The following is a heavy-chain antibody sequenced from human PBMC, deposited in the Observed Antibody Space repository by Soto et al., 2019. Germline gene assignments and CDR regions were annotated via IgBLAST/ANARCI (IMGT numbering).Heavy chain of an antibody. V-gene: IGHV3-23*01. CDR1: GFTFSSYA. D-gene: IGHD4-17*01. CDR3: AKATVTTRGAFDI. J-gene: IGHJ3*02. CDR2: LSGSGGSP. Sequence: EVQLLESGGGLVQPGESLRLSCAASGFTFSSYAMSWVRQAPGKGLEWVSALSGSGGSPYSADSVKGRFTISRANSKNTLFLQMNSLRADDTAVYYCAKATVTTRGAFDIWGQGTMVTVSS.